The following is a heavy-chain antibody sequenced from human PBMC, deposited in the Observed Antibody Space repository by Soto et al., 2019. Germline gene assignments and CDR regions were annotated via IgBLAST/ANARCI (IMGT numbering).Heavy chain of an antibody. V-gene: IGHV4-59*08. Sequence: KQSQTLSLPCTVSGGSISSYYWSWIRQPPGKGLEWIGYIYYSGSTNYNPSLKSRVTISVDTSKNQFSLKLSSVTAADTAVYYCARQSGVVVPAAMDGGAFDIWGQGTMVTVSS. D-gene: IGHD2-2*01. J-gene: IGHJ3*02. CDR3: ARQSGVVVPAAMDGGAFDI. CDR2: IYYSGST. CDR1: GGSISSYY.